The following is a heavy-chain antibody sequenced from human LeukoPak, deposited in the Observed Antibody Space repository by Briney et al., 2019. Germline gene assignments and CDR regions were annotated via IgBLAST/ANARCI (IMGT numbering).Heavy chain of an antibody. D-gene: IGHD3-16*01. V-gene: IGHV3-23*01. J-gene: IGHJ5*02. Sequence: PGGSLRLSCAASGFTFSSYAISWLRQAPGKGLEWVSSISGRGDSTYYADSVKGRFTISRDNSKNTVYLQMNSLRVEDTAVYYCAKEYSYNYVWDRWGQGTLVTVSS. CDR3: AKEYSYNYVWDR. CDR2: ISGRGDST. CDR1: GFTFSSYA.